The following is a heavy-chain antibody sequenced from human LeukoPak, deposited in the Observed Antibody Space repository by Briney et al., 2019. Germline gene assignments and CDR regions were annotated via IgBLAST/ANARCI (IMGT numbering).Heavy chain of an antibody. V-gene: IGHV1-8*01. CDR3: ARSRLHQDY. Sequence: ASVKVSCKASGYTFTSYDINWVRQSTGHRLEWMGWMNPNSGNTGYAQEFQGRVTMTRNTSISTAYMELSSLRSEDTAVYYCARSRLHQDYWGQGTLVTVSS. CDR1: GYTFTSYD. CDR2: MNPNSGNT. J-gene: IGHJ4*02. D-gene: IGHD3-16*01.